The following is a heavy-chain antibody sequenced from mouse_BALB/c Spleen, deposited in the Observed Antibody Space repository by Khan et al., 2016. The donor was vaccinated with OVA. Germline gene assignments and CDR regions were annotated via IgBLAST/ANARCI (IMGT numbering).Heavy chain of an antibody. CDR2: IYPGDGRS. D-gene: IGHD2-10*01. CDR3: ARNAYFGNYFDY. V-gene: IGHV1S81*02. Sequence: QVQLQQPGAELVKPGASVKLSCKASGYTFTNYWVHWVKQRPGQGLEWIGEIYPGDGRSTYNEKFKTKATLTVDRSSSTAYMQLSSLTSEYSSVYYCARNAYFGNYFDYWGQGTTLTVSS. J-gene: IGHJ2*01. CDR1: GYTFTNYW.